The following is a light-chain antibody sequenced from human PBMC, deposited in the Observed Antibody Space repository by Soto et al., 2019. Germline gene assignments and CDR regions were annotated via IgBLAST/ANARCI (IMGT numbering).Light chain of an antibody. V-gene: IGLV2-8*01. Sequence: QYALTQPPSASGSPGQSVTISCTGTSSDVGGYNYVSWYQQHPGKAPKLMISEVSKRPSGVPDRFSGSKSGNTASLTVSGLQAEDEADYYCSSFAGNNNLVFGGGTKRTVL. CDR2: EVS. CDR3: SSFAGNNNLV. CDR1: SSDVGGYNY. J-gene: IGLJ2*01.